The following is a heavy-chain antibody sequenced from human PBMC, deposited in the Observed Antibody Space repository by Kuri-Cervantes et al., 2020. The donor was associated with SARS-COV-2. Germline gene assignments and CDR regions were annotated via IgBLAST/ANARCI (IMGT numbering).Heavy chain of an antibody. Sequence: ETLSLTCAASGFTFSSYGMHWVRQAPGKGLEWVSAISGSGGSTYYADSVKGRFTISRDNSKNTLYLQMNSLRAEDTAVYYCARDTRRGYSYGYGFDYWGQGTLVTVSS. CDR2: ISGSGGST. V-gene: IGHV3-23*01. CDR1: GFTFSSYG. CDR3: ARDTRRGYSYGYGFDY. J-gene: IGHJ4*02. D-gene: IGHD5-18*01.